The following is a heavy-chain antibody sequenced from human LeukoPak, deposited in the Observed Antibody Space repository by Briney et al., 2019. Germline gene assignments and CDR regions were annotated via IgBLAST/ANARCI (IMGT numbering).Heavy chain of an antibody. CDR2: ISSSSSYI. V-gene: IGHV3-21*01. CDR3: ARSFPDAFDI. J-gene: IGHJ3*02. CDR1: GFTFSSYS. Sequence: GGSLRLSCVASGFTFSSYSMNWVRQAPGKGLEWVSSISSSSSYIYYADSVKGRFTISRDNAKNSLYLQMNGLRAEDTAVYYCARSFPDAFDIWGQGTMVTVSS.